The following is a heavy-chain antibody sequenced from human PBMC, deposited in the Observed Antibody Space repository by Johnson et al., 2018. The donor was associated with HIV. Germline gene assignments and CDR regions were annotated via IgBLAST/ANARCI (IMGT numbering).Heavy chain of an antibody. CDR2: IKRKTDGGTT. Sequence: VQLVESGGGVVQPGGSLRLSCAASGFTFSSYAMHWVRQAPGKGLEWAGRIKRKTDGGTTDYAAPVKGRFTISRDDSKNTLYLQMNSLKTEDTAVYYCTTDPIAAAGPDAFDIWGQGTVVTVSS. D-gene: IGHD6-13*01. CDR3: TTDPIAAAGPDAFDI. CDR1: GFTFSSYA. J-gene: IGHJ3*02. V-gene: IGHV3-15*01.